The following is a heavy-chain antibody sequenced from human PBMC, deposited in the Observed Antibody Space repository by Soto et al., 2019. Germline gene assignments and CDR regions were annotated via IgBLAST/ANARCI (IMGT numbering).Heavy chain of an antibody. D-gene: IGHD3-3*01. CDR3: AVANDGIFGVVIIPVYYYYGMDV. Sequence: SVKVSCKASGGTFSSYAISWVRQAPGQGLEWMGGIIPIFGTANYAQKFQGRVTITADESTSTAYMELSSLRSEDTAVYYCAVANDGIFGVVIIPVYYYYGMDVWGQGTTVTVSS. V-gene: IGHV1-69*13. CDR2: IIPIFGTA. J-gene: IGHJ6*02. CDR1: GGTFSSYA.